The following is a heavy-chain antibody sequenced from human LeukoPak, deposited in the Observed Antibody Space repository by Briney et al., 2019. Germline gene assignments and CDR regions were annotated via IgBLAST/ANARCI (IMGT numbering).Heavy chain of an antibody. D-gene: IGHD3-22*01. CDR3: AKTPYDSSGYYSYGFDY. V-gene: IGHV3-30*02. CDR2: IRYDGSNK. Sequence: GGSLRLSCAASEFTFSHYAMYWVRQAPGKGLEWVAFIRYDGSNKYYADSVKGRFTISRDNSKNTLYLQMNSLRAEDTAVYYCAKTPYDSSGYYSYGFDYWGQGTLVTVSS. J-gene: IGHJ4*02. CDR1: EFTFSHYA.